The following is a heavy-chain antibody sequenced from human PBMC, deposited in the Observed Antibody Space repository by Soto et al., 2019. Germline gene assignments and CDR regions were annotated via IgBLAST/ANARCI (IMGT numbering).Heavy chain of an antibody. V-gene: IGHV3-23*01. Sequence: GGSLRLSCTASGFNTRFYSMSWVRQTPGKGLEWVAALSRSGGATYYADSVRGRFTISRDASKDTLFLQMSNLRAEDTALYYCAKGEMSTIRNSFDPWGQGTLVTVSS. J-gene: IGHJ5*02. D-gene: IGHD1-7*01. CDR1: GFNTRFYS. CDR2: LSRSGGAT. CDR3: AKGEMSTIRNSFDP.